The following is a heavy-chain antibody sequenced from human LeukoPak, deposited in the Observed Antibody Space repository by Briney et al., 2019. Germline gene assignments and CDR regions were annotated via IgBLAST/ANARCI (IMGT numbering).Heavy chain of an antibody. D-gene: IGHD2-8*01. V-gene: IGHV3-30*02. Sequence: PGGSLRPSCVASGYTFTTFWMSWVRQAPGKGLEWEAYIQYDGGNEQYADSVKGRFSISRDSSKNILYLQMNSLRAEDTAVYYCAKDRCSNGIGCYYYYMDVWGKGTTVTISS. CDR2: IQYDGGNE. J-gene: IGHJ6*03. CDR3: AKDRCSNGIGCYYYYMDV. CDR1: GYTFTTFW.